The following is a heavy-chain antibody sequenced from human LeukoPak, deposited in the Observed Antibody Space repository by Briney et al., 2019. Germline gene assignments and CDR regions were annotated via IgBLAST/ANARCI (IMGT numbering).Heavy chain of an antibody. CDR2: INNSSSYI. Sequence: GGSLRLSCAASGFTFSSYSMNWVRQPPGKGLEWVSSINNSSSYIYYADSVKGRFTISRDNAKKSLYPQMNSPRAEDTAGYYCARERGARSKLPDYWGQGTLVTVSS. CDR1: GFTFSSYS. D-gene: IGHD1-1*01. V-gene: IGHV3-21*01. CDR3: ARERGARSKLPDY. J-gene: IGHJ4*02.